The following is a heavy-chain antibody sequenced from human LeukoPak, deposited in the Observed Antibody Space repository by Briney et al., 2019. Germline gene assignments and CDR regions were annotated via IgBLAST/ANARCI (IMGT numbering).Heavy chain of an antibody. D-gene: IGHD3-10*01. Sequence: SETLSLTCTVSGGSISSYYWSWIRRPAGKGLERIGRIYTSGSTNYNPSLKSRVTISVDKSKNQFSLKLSSVTAADTAVYYCARDTTYYYGSGSYLNWFDPWGQGTLVTVSS. CDR1: GGSISSYY. CDR2: IYTSGST. J-gene: IGHJ5*02. CDR3: ARDTTYYYGSGSYLNWFDP. V-gene: IGHV4-4*07.